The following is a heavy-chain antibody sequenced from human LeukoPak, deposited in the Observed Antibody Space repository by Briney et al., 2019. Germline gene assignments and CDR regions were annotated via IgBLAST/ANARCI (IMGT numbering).Heavy chain of an antibody. CDR3: TRGRVDVSYYDY. J-gene: IGHJ4*02. CDR1: GITVSSTF. V-gene: IGHV3-66*01. D-gene: IGHD2-15*01. Sequence: GGSLRLSCAASGITVSSTFMSWVRQAPGKGLEWISVIQGGGATYYADSVRGRFTIARDSSTNTLHLQMNSLRAEGTAVYYCTRGRVDVSYYDYWGQGTLVTVSS. CDR2: IQGGGAT.